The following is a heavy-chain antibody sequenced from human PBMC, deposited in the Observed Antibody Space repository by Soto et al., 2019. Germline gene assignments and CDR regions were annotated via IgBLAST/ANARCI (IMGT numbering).Heavy chain of an antibody. CDR2: INDGNGNT. D-gene: IGHD3-10*01. CDR1: GYPFTPYA. CDR3: ARGLWFGDRKTGVTLGDF. V-gene: IGHV1-3*01. J-gene: IGHJ4*02. Sequence: QVQLVQSGAEVKKPGASVKLSCKASGYPFTPYAIHWVRQAPGQSLEWMGWINDGNGNTKYSQKFQDRDAITRDTSASTAYMELSSLRSEDTAVYFCARGLWFGDRKTGVTLGDFWGQGTLVTVSS.